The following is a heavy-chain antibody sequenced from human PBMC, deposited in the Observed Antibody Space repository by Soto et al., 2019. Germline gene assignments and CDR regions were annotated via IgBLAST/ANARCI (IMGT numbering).Heavy chain of an antibody. J-gene: IGHJ3*02. D-gene: IGHD3-3*01. CDR1: GFTFSNAW. Sequence: GGSLRLSCAASGFTFSNAWMSWVRQAPGKGLEWVGRIKSKTDGGTTDYAAPVKGRFTISRDDSKNTLYLQMNSLKTEDTAVYYCTTDGAGDYDFWRDAFDIWGQGTMVTVSS. CDR3: TTDGAGDYDFWRDAFDI. V-gene: IGHV3-15*01. CDR2: IKSKTDGGTT.